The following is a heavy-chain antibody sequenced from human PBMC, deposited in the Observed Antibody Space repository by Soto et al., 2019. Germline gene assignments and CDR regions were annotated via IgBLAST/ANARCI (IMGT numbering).Heavy chain of an antibody. V-gene: IGHV4-4*07. D-gene: IGHD3-10*01. CDR1: GGSISSYY. CDR3: ARGQPLIWFGELSPDYFDY. Sequence: SETLSLTCTVSGGSISSYYWSWIRQPARKGLEWIGRIYTSGSTNYNPSLKSRVTMSVDTSKNQFSLKLSSVTAADTAVYYCARGQPLIWFGELSPDYFDYWGQGTLVTV. J-gene: IGHJ4*02. CDR2: IYTSGST.